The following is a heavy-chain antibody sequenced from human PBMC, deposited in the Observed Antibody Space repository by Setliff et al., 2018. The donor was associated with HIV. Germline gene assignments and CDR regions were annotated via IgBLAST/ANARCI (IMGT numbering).Heavy chain of an antibody. CDR2: INWNSGTI. Sequence: SLKISCAASGFTFDDYAMHWGRQARGKGLEWVSGINWNSGTIAYADFVKGRFTISRDNTKNFVFLEMTNLRPEDTALYFCAKDYGDGHNWGAFDISGQGTMVTVSS. D-gene: IGHD1-1*01. CDR1: GFTFDDYA. CDR3: AKDYGDGHNWGAFDI. V-gene: IGHV3-9*01. J-gene: IGHJ3*02.